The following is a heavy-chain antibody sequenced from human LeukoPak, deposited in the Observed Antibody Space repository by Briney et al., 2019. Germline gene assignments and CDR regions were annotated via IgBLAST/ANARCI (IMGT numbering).Heavy chain of an antibody. Sequence: PGGSLRLSCAGSGFNFSSYSMSWVRQAPWKGLEFVSSISSSSSFIYYADSVKGRFTISRDNAKKSLSLQMNSLRADDTAVYYCARDGYNYVFDYWGQGALVTVSS. CDR2: ISSSSSFI. D-gene: IGHD5-24*01. CDR3: ARDGYNYVFDY. CDR1: GFNFSSYS. J-gene: IGHJ4*02. V-gene: IGHV3-21*01.